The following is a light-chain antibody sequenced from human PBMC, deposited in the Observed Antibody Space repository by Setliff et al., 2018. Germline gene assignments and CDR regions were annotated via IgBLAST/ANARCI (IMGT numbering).Light chain of an antibody. Sequence: QSALTQPRSVSGSPGQSVTISCTGTSSDVGAYNYVSWYQHHPGKVPKLMVYDVTKRPSGVSNRFSGSKSANTASLTISGLQAEDEADYYCSSYAGSSTLYVFGTGTKVTVL. CDR2: DVT. CDR3: SSYAGSSTLYV. V-gene: IGLV2-11*01. CDR1: SSDVGAYNY. J-gene: IGLJ1*01.